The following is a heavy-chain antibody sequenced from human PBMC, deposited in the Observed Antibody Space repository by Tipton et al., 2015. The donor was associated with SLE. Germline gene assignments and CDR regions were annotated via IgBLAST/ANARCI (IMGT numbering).Heavy chain of an antibody. CDR1: GGSISSHY. Sequence: LRLSCTVSGGSISSHYWSWIRQPPGKGLELIGYIYYSGSTNYNPSLKSRVTISVDTSKNRFSLKLSSVTAADTAVYYCAREANYPGFGIWGQGTMVTVSS. J-gene: IGHJ3*02. CDR3: AREANYPGFGI. D-gene: IGHD5-24*01. CDR2: IYYSGST. V-gene: IGHV4-59*11.